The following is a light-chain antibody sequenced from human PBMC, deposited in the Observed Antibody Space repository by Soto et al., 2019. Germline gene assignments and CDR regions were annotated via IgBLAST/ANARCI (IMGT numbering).Light chain of an antibody. CDR2: GAS. CDR3: QQHDNWPRT. CDR1: QSVSSN. V-gene: IGKV3-15*01. J-gene: IGKJ1*01. Sequence: EIVMTQSPATLSVSPGERATLSCRASQSVSSNLAWYQQKPGQAPRLPIYGASTRATGIPARFSGSGSGTEFTLTINSLQPEDFAVYYCQQHDNWPRTFGQGTKVDIK.